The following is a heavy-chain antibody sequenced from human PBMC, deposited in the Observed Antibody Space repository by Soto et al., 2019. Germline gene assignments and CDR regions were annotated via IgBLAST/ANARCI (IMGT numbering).Heavy chain of an antibody. D-gene: IGHD3-10*01. Sequence: SETLSHTCTVSGGSIISYYWSWIRQPPGKGLEWIGYIYYSGSTNYNPSLKSRVTISVDTSKNQFSLKLSSVTAADTAVYYCARARGGSGSYLYYFDYWGQGTLVTVSS. CDR2: IYYSGST. J-gene: IGHJ4*02. CDR3: ARARGGSGSYLYYFDY. V-gene: IGHV4-59*01. CDR1: GGSIISYY.